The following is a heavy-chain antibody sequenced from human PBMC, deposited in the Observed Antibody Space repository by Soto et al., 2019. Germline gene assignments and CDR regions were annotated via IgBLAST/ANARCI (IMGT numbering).Heavy chain of an antibody. CDR3: ATHNYGTDAFDI. J-gene: IGHJ3*02. V-gene: IGHV1-24*01. D-gene: IGHD4-17*01. CDR2: FDPEDGET. CDR1: GYTLTELS. Sequence: ASVNVSCKVSGYTLTELSMHWVRQAPGKGLEWMGGFDPEDGETIYAQKFQGRVTMTEDTSTDTAYMELSSLRSEDTAVYYCATHNYGTDAFDIWGQGTMVTVSS.